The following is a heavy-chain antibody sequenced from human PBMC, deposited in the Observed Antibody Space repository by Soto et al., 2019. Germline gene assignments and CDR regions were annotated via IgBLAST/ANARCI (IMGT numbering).Heavy chain of an antibody. CDR1: GFSFSKFP. D-gene: IGHD6-13*01. CDR3: ARGLYSLWAVDV. V-gene: IGHV3-64*02. CDR2: ISSHGGGT. Sequence: EVQLVESGEDLVQPGGSLRLSCAASGFSFSKFPMHWVRQSPGKGLEYVAAISSHGGGTYYADSVMGRFNISRDNSKNTLYLQMGSVRTEDTAVYYCARGLYSLWAVDVWPWDNGHRLF. J-gene: IGHJ3*01.